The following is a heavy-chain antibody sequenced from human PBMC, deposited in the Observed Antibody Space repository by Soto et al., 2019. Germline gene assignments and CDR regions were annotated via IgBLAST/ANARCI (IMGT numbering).Heavy chain of an antibody. CDR1: GYTFTSYA. CDR3: ARCVLEWAVDEHDFFSF. Sequence: EASVKVSCKASGYTFTSYALHWVRQAPGQRLEWMGWINAGNGNTKYSQKFQGRVTITRDTSASTAYMELGSLRSEDTAVYYCARCVLEWAVDEHDFFSFGGRGSSDTVSA. V-gene: IGHV1-3*01. J-gene: IGHJ4*02. D-gene: IGHD2-21*01. CDR2: INAGNGNT.